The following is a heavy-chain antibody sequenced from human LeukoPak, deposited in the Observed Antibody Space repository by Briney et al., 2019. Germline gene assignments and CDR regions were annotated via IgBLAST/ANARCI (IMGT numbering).Heavy chain of an antibody. CDR2: FDPEDGET. CDR3: ATDLGCSSTSCYFWFDP. D-gene: IGHD2-2*01. V-gene: IGHV1-24*01. CDR1: GYTLTELS. Sequence: ASVKVSCKVSGYTLTELSMHWVRQAPGKGLEWMGGFDPEDGETIYAQKSQGRVTMTEDTSTDTAYMELSSLRSEDTAVYYCATDLGCSSTSCYFWFDPWGQGTLVTVSS. J-gene: IGHJ5*02.